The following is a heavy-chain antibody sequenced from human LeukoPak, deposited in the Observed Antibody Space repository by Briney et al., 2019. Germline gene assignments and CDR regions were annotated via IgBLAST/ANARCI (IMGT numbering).Heavy chain of an antibody. CDR3: ATLTSSPTDY. Sequence: PGGSLRLSCAASGFTFSSYSINWVRQAPWKGLEWVSSISSSSSYIYYADSVKGRFTISRDNAKTSLYLQMNSLRAEDTAVYYCATLTSSPTDYWGQGTLVTVSS. J-gene: IGHJ4*02. V-gene: IGHV3-21*01. D-gene: IGHD6-13*01. CDR2: ISSSSSYI. CDR1: GFTFSSYS.